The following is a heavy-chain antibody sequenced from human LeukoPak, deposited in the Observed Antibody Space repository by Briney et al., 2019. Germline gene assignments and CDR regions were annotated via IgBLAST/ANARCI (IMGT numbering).Heavy chain of an antibody. CDR2: ISYSGST. J-gene: IGHJ3*02. CDR3: ARLSYSTGWWAFDI. CDR1: GGSIRTNNYY. Sequence: TSETLSLTCTVSGGSIRTNNYYWGWIRQPPGKGLEWLGRISYSGSTYNNPSLKSRVTISVDTFKNQFSLNLRSVTAADTAVYYCARLSYSTGWWAFDIWGQGTMVTVSS. V-gene: IGHV4-39*01. D-gene: IGHD6-19*01.